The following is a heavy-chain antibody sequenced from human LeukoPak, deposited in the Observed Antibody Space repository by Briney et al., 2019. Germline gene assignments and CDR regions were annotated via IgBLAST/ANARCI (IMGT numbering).Heavy chain of an antibody. J-gene: IGHJ4*02. CDR2: ISGSGGST. V-gene: IGHV3-23*01. CDR1: GFTFSSYA. D-gene: IGHD2-21*02. CDR3: ARDVIGGDTLDS. Sequence: GGSLRLSRAASGFTFSSYAMSWVRQVPGKGLEWVSTISGSGGSTYHADSVKGRFTISRDNAKNSLYLQMNSLEAEDTAVYYCARDVIGGDTLDSWGQGTLVTVSS.